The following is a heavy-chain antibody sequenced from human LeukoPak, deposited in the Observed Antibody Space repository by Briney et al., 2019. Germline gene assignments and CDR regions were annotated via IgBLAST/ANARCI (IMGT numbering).Heavy chain of an antibody. Sequence: TLSPTCPVSGGPISSSGYYWNWIPQHPGKGLEWIGYIYYIGSTSYNPSLKSPVTISVDTSKNQSSLKLSSVTAADTAVYYCARDLRYGGYVHWFDPWGQGTLVTVSS. CDR1: GGPISSSGYY. CDR3: ARDLRYGGYVHWFDP. J-gene: IGHJ5*02. D-gene: IGHD5-12*01. CDR2: IYYIGST. V-gene: IGHV4-31*01.